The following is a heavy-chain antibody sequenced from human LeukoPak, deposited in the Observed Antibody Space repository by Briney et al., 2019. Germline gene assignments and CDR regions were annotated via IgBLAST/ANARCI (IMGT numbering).Heavy chain of an antibody. CDR2: IRYDGSNK. Sequence: GGSLRLSCAASGFTFNTYAMHWVRQAPGKGLEWVAFIRYDGSNKYYADSMKGRFTISRDNSKNTPYLQMNSLRSEDTAVYYCAKEINDYGDYPLDYWGQGTLVTVSS. CDR3: AKEINDYGDYPLDY. CDR1: GFTFNTYA. D-gene: IGHD4-17*01. V-gene: IGHV3-30*02. J-gene: IGHJ4*02.